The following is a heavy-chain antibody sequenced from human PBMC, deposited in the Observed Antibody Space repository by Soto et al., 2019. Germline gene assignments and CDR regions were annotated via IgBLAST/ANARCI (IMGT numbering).Heavy chain of an antibody. Sequence: QGLEWMGWISAYNGNTNYAQKLQGRVTMTTDTSTSTAYMELRSLRSDDTAVYYCARPRTGWGSYRVGWLFGTWGQGTLLTGSS. D-gene: IGHD3-16*02. V-gene: IGHV1-18*01. J-gene: IGHJ5*02. CDR3: ARPRTGWGSYRVGWLFGT. CDR2: ISAYNGNT.